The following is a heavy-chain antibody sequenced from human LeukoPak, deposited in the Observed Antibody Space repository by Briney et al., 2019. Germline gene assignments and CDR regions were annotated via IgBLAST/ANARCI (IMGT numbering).Heavy chain of an antibody. CDR2: LKLDGSET. J-gene: IGHJ4*02. V-gene: IGHV3-7*03. Sequence: QAGGSLTLSCAASGFTFSSYWMTWVRQAPGEGREGVANLKLDGSETYYADSMKGRFTISRDNAKNSLYLQMNSLRAEDTAVYYCAREGAASGIYFDYWGQGTLVTVFS. CDR3: AREGAASGIYFDY. D-gene: IGHD1-26*01. CDR1: GFTFSSYW.